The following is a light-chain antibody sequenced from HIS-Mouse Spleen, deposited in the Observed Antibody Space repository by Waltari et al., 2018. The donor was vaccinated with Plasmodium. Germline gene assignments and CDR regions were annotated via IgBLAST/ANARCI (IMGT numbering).Light chain of an antibody. CDR2: QDS. CDR1: KLGDKY. CDR3: QAWDSSTAV. Sequence: SYELTQPPSVSVSPGPTASITCPGDKLGDKYACWSQQKPGKSPVLVIYQDSKRPSGIPERLSGSNSGNTAALTISGTQAMDEADYYCQAWDSSTAVFGGGTKLTVL. V-gene: IGLV3-1*01. J-gene: IGLJ2*01.